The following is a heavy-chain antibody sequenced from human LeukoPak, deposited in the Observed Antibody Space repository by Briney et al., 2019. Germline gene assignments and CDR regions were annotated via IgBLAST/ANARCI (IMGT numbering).Heavy chain of an antibody. D-gene: IGHD6-25*01. V-gene: IGHV3-74*01. J-gene: IGHJ4*02. CDR2: INTDGSTT. CDR1: GFTFSSDW. CDR3: ATGSPAAV. Sequence: GGSLRLSCAASGFTFSSDWMHWVRQAPGKGLVWVSRINTDGSTTNYADSVKGRFTISRDNAENTLYLQMNSLRAEDTAVYYCATGSPAAVWGQGALVTVSS.